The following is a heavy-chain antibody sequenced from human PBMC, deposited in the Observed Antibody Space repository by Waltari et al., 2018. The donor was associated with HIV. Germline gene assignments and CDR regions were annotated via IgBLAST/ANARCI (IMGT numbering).Heavy chain of an antibody. CDR1: GFTFSSYA. J-gene: IGHJ6*02. CDR2: ISGCGGST. V-gene: IGHV3-23*01. CDR3: VKVVAATGIYYGRDV. Sequence: EVQLLESGGGLVQPGGSLRLSCAASGFTFSSYAMSWVRQAPGKGLEWVPAISGCGGSTSYADSVKGRFTISRDNSKNTLYLQMNSLRAEDTAVYYCVKVVAATGIYYGRDVWGQGTTVTVSS. D-gene: IGHD2-15*01.